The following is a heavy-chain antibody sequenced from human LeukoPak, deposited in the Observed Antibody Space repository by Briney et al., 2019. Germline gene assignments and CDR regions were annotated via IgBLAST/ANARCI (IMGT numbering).Heavy chain of an antibody. CDR2: IYYSRST. D-gene: IGHD5-18*01. CDR1: GGSISSYY. CDR3: ASLGYSYGKEGY. J-gene: IGHJ4*02. Sequence: SETLSLTCTVSGGSISSYYWSWIRQPPGKGLEWIGYIYYSRSTNYNPSLKSRVTISVDTSKNQFSLKLSSVTAADTAVYYCASLGYSYGKEGYWGQGTLVTVSS. V-gene: IGHV4-59*01.